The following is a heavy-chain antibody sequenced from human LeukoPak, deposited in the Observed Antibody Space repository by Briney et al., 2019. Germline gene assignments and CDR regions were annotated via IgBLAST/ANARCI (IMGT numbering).Heavy chain of an antibody. CDR1: GFTFSSYG. Sequence: GGSLRLSCAASGFTFSSYGMHWVRQAPGKGLEGVAFIRDDGGNKYYADSVKGRFTISRDNSKNTLYLQMNSLRAEDTAVYYCAKEILAAAGNWFDPWGQGTLVTVSS. CDR2: IRDDGGNK. CDR3: AKEILAAAGNWFDP. V-gene: IGHV3-30*02. D-gene: IGHD6-13*01. J-gene: IGHJ5*02.